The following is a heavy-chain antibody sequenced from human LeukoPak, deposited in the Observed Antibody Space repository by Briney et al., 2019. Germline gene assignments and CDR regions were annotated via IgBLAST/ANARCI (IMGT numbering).Heavy chain of an antibody. Sequence: SETLSLTCTVSDDSISGNIYFWSWIRQPPGKGLEWIGYMSHSGGTDYNPSLKSRVTISMETSKRQFSLKLKSVTAADTAVYFCARGSQTPDAGYWGQGIRHRLL. CDR1: DDSISGNIYF. CDR3: ARGSQTPDAGY. V-gene: IGHV4-61*01. J-gene: IGHJ4*02. D-gene: IGHD3-10*01. CDR2: MSHSGGT.